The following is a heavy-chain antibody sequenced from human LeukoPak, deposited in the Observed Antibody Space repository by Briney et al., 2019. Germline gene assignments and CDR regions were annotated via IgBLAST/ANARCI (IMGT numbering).Heavy chain of an antibody. Sequence: GESLRISCKGSGYSFPSYWITWVRQMPGKGLEWMGRIDPSDSYTNYSPSFQGHVTISADKSISTAYLQWSSLKASDAAMYYCARSYSGYDYLDYWGQGTLVTVSS. D-gene: IGHD5-12*01. V-gene: IGHV5-10-1*01. CDR3: ARSYSGYDYLDY. CDR2: IDPSDSYT. J-gene: IGHJ4*02. CDR1: GYSFPSYW.